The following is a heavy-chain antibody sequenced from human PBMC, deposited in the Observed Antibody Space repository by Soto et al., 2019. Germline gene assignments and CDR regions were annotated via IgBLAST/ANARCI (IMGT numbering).Heavy chain of an antibody. CDR2: IWYDGSLK. J-gene: IGHJ4*02. Sequence: QVQLMESGGGVVQPGKSLRLSCAASGFTFSHHGIHWVRQAPGKGLEWVAVIWYDGSLKYYADSVQGRFIVSRDNSKNTVYLQMTSLRVEDTAVYYCARWDLDWWGQGTLVTVSS. CDR3: ARWDLDW. D-gene: IGHD1-26*01. CDR1: GFTFSHHG. V-gene: IGHV3-33*01.